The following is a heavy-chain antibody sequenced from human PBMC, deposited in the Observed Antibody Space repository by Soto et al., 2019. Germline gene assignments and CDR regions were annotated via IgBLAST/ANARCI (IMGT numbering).Heavy chain of an antibody. CDR1: GFTVSSNY. D-gene: IGHD3-9*01. CDR3: ARDRHDILTGPIDY. J-gene: IGHJ4*02. V-gene: IGHV3-66*01. Sequence: PGGSLRLSCAASGFTVSSNYMTWVRQAPGKGLEWVSVIYSGGTTYYAESVKGRFTISRDNSKTTLYLQMNSLRAEDTAVYYCARDRHDILTGPIDYWGQGTLVTVSS. CDR2: IYSGGTT.